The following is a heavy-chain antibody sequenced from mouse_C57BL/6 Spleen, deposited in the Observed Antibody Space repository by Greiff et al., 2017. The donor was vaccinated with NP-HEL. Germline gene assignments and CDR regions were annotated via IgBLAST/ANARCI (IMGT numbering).Heavy chain of an antibody. D-gene: IGHD2-5*01. CDR1: GYTFTDYE. Sequence: VQLQQSGAELVRPGASVTLSCKASGYTFTDYEMHWVKQTPVHGLEWIGAIDPETGGTAYNQKFKGKAILTADKSSSTAYMELRSLTSEDSAVYYCTRSYSNYYFDYWGKGTTLTVSS. J-gene: IGHJ2*01. CDR2: IDPETGGT. CDR3: TRSYSNYYFDY. V-gene: IGHV1-15*01.